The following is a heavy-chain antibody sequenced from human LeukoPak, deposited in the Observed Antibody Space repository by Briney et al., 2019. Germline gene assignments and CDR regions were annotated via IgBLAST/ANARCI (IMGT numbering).Heavy chain of an antibody. D-gene: IGHD6-13*01. CDR1: GFTFSSYS. Sequence: PGGSLRPSCAASGFTFSSYSMNWVRQAPGKGLEWVSSISSSSSYIYYADSVKGRFTISRDNAKNSLYLQMNSLRAGDTAVYYCARGKYSSSWEVYYGMDVWGQGTTVTVSS. J-gene: IGHJ6*02. V-gene: IGHV3-21*01. CDR3: ARGKYSSSWEVYYGMDV. CDR2: ISSSSSYI.